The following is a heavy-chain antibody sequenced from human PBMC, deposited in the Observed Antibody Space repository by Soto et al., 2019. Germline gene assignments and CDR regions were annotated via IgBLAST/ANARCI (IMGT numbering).Heavy chain of an antibody. CDR2: ISGSGGST. CDR3: AKDFEEVVPAAIADTNDY. D-gene: IGHD2-2*01. J-gene: IGHJ4*02. V-gene: IGHV3-23*01. CDR1: GFTFSSYA. Sequence: EVQLLESGGGLVQPGGSLRLFCAASGFTFSSYAMSWVRQAPGKGLEWVSAISGSGGSTYYADSVKGRFTISRDNSKNTLYLQMNSLRAEDTAVYYCAKDFEEVVPAAIADTNDYWGQGTLVTVSS.